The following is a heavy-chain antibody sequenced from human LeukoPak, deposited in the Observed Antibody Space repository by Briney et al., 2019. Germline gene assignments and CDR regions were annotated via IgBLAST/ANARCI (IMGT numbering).Heavy chain of an antibody. J-gene: IGHJ4*02. CDR1: GFTFSSNG. CDR3: AKGGESDYGDQFDY. D-gene: IGHD4-17*01. V-gene: IGHV3-33*06. CDR2: IWYDGSNK. Sequence: PGGSLRLSCAASGFTFSSNGMHWVRQAPGKGLEWVAVIWYDGSNKHYVDSVKGRFTISRDNSKNTLYLQMNSLRAEDTAVYYCAKGGESDYGDQFDYWGQGTLLTVSS.